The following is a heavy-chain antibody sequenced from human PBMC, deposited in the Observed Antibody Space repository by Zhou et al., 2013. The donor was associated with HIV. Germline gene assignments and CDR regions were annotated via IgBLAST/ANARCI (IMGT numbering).Heavy chain of an antibody. J-gene: IGHJ3*02. CDR1: GYTFTDYY. CDR3: ARGGIAATGWDAFDI. V-gene: IGHV1-2*02. Sequence: QVQLVQSGAEVKKPGASVKVSCKTSGYTFTDYYMHWVRQAPGQGLEWMGWINPNSGGTNYAQKFQGRVTMTRDTSISTAYMELSRLRSDDTAVYYCARGGIAATGWDAFDIWGQGTMVTVSS. D-gene: IGHD6-13*01. CDR2: INPNSGGT.